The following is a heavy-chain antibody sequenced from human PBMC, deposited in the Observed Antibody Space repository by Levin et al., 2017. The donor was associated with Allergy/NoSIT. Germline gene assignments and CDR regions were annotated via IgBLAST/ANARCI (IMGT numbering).Heavy chain of an antibody. Sequence: SETLSLTCAISGASVSNNRAAWNWIRQSPSRGLEWLGRTYYRSRWFNDYAVSVKSRITINPDTSKNQFSLQLNSVTPDDTAVYYCAREKVAGTLYWGQGTLVTVSS. J-gene: IGHJ4*02. CDR2: TYYRSRWFN. CDR3: AREKVAGTLY. V-gene: IGHV6-1*01. D-gene: IGHD6-19*01. CDR1: GASVSNNRAA.